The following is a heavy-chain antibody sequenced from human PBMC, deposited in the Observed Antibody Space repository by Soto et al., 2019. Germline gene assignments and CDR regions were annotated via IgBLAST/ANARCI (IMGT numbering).Heavy chain of an antibody. D-gene: IGHD2-2*01. CDR2: VIPIFGIP. J-gene: IGHJ6*01. V-gene: IGHV1-69*08. CDR3: AIEDRDRETGLVPAAIDGMDV. CDR1: GGTISRYS. Sequence: QVQLVQSGAEVKKPGSSVKVSCKASGGTISRYSITWVRQAPGHGLERIGRVIPIFGIPTYAQKFQGRVTITADQSTSTAYMELSSLRSDDTAVYYCAIEDRDRETGLVPAAIDGMDVW.